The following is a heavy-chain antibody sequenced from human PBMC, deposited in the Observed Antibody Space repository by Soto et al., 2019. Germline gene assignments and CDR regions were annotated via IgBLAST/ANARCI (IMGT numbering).Heavy chain of an antibody. CDR1: GGSLSSSNFY. CDR2: VYYSGRT. D-gene: IGHD4-17*01. CDR3: AGHWGDYGENHFKWFGP. J-gene: IGHJ5*02. V-gene: IGHV4-39*01. Sequence: QLQLQESGPGLVKPSDTLSLTCTVSGGSLSSSNFYWGWIRQPPGKGLEWIASVYYSGRTYFNPSLKSRVTISIDTSKNQFSLSLSSVTAADTAVYYCAGHWGDYGENHFKWFGPWGQGTLATVSS.